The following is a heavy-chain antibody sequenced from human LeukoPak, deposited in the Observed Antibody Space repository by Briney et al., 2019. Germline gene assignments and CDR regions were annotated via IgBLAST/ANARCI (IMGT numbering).Heavy chain of an antibody. CDR3: ARGGDYDYVWGSYRPNWFDP. D-gene: IGHD3-16*02. Sequence: GGSLRLSCTASGFTFDDSGMSWVRQAPGKGLEWVSSISSSSSYIYYADSVKGRFTISRDNAKNSLYLQMNSLRAEDTAVYYCARGGDYDYVWGSYRPNWFDPWGQGTLVTVSS. J-gene: IGHJ5*02. CDR2: ISSSSSYI. CDR1: GFTFDDSG. V-gene: IGHV3-21*01.